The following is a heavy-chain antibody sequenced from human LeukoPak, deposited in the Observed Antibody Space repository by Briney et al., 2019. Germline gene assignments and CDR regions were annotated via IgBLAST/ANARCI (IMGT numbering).Heavy chain of an antibody. Sequence: GGSLRLSCAAPGFTFSNAWMSWVRQAPGKGLEWVGRIKSKTDGGTTDYAAPVKGRFTISRDDSKNTLYLQMNSLKTEDTAVYYCTARPPDSSGWYGALVRAYYYYGMDVWGQGTTVTVSS. CDR1: GFTFSNAW. D-gene: IGHD6-19*01. V-gene: IGHV3-15*01. J-gene: IGHJ6*02. CDR3: TARPPDSSGWYGALVRAYYYYGMDV. CDR2: IKSKTDGGTT.